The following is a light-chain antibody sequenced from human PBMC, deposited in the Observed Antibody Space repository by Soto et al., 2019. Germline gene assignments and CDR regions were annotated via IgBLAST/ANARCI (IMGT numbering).Light chain of an antibody. CDR2: DVS. Sequence: QSVLTQPASVTGSPGQSITISCTGTTSDVGGYNYVSWYQQHPGKAPKLMIYDVSSRPSGVSNRFSGSKSGNTAYLTISGRQAEDEADYCYSSYTTASTLLVFGGGTKLPVL. CDR3: SSYTTASTLLV. V-gene: IGLV2-14*01. J-gene: IGLJ3*02. CDR1: TSDVGGYNY.